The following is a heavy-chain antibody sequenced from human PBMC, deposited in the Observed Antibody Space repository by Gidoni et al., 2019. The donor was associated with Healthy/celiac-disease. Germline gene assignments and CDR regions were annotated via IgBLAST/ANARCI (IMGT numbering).Heavy chain of an antibody. CDR2: IKSKTDGGTT. D-gene: IGHD2-2*01. J-gene: IGHJ6*03. CDR3: TTVFCSSTSCHARYYYYYYMDV. V-gene: IGHV3-15*01. CDR1: GFPFSKDW. Sequence: EVQLVESGGGLVKPGGSLRLSCAASGFPFSKDWLSWVRTAPGKGLECVGRIKSKTDGGTTDYAAPVKGRFTISRDDSKNTLYLQMNSLKTEDTAVYYCTTVFCSSTSCHARYYYYYYMDVWGKGTTVTVSS.